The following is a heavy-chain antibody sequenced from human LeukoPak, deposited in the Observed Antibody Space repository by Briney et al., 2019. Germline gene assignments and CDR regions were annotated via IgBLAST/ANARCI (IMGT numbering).Heavy chain of an antibody. J-gene: IGHJ4*02. V-gene: IGHV1-2*01. CDR3: ARRPDKNLLYYFDY. CDR2: INPKSSST. CDR1: GYTFTGYY. Sequence: GAPVKVSCKASGYTFTGYYIHWVRQAPGQGLEWMGGINPKSSSTNYAQKLQGMATATGDTTITTDYMVVNVLGADATVVYYAARRPDKNLLYYFDYWGKGTRVTVSS. D-gene: IGHD6-25*01.